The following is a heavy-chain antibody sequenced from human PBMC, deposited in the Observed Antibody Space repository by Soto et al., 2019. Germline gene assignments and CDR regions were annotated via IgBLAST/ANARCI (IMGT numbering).Heavy chain of an antibody. CDR2: IYWDDDK. CDR3: AQRLPHYGLGRERGNWFEP. V-gene: IGHV2-5*02. D-gene: IGHD3-10*01. J-gene: IGHJ5*02. CDR1: GFSLSTTGVG. Sequence: QITLKESGPTLVRTTQTLTLTCTFYGFSLSTTGVGVGWIRQPPGKALEWLALIYWDDDKRYSPSLKSRLTIYKDTSKNEVILTMTNMDPVDTARYYCAQRLPHYGLGRERGNWFEPWGQGTLVTVSS.